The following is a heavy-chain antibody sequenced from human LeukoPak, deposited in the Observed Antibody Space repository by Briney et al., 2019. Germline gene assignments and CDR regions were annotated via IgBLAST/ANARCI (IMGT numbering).Heavy chain of an antibody. Sequence: GASVKVSCKASGYTFTTYAMNWVRQAPGQGLEWMGWINTNTGNPTYAQGFTGRFVFSLDTSVSTAYLQISSLKAEDTAVYYCAREVQLLWFGESRSYMDVWGKGTTVTVSS. V-gene: IGHV7-4-1*02. J-gene: IGHJ6*03. CDR3: AREVQLLWFGESRSYMDV. CDR2: INTNTGNP. D-gene: IGHD3-10*01. CDR1: GYTFTTYA.